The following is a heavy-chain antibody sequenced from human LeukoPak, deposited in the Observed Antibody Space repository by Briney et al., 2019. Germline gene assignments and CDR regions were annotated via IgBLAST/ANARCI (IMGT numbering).Heavy chain of an antibody. Sequence: GGSLRLSCAASGFTVSSYAMHWVRQAPGKGLEWVAVISYDGSNKYYADSVKGRFTISRDNSKNTLYLQMNSLRAEDTAVYYCARDRAESWWGGFYDYYYGMDVWGQGTTVTGSS. J-gene: IGHJ6*02. CDR1: GFTVSSYA. CDR3: ARDRAESWWGGFYDYYYGMDV. V-gene: IGHV3-30-3*01. CDR2: ISYDGSNK. D-gene: IGHD2-8*02.